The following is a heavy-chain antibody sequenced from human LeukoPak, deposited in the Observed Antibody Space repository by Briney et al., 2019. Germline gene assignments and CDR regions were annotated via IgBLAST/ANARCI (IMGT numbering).Heavy chain of an antibody. CDR3: ARSHTSFDY. V-gene: IGHV1-69*04. Sequence: SVKVSCKASGGTFSSYAISWVRQAPGQGLEWMGRIIPIFGIANYAQKFQGRVTMTRDTSTSTVYMELSSLRSEDTAVYYCARSHTSFDYWGQGTLVTVSS. CDR1: GGTFSSYA. J-gene: IGHJ4*02. CDR2: IIPIFGIA.